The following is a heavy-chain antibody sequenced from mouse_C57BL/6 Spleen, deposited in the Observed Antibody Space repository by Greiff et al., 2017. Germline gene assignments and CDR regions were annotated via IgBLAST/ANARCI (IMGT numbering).Heavy chain of an antibody. CDR1: GYSITSGYY. J-gene: IGHJ2*01. D-gene: IGHD1-1*02. Sequence: VQLKESGPGLVKPSQSLSLTCSVTGYSITSGYYCNWIRQFPGNKLEWMGYISYDGSNNYNPSLKNRISITRDTSKNQFFLKLNSVTTEDTATYYCARERNYGNFDYWGQGTTLTVSS. V-gene: IGHV3-6*01. CDR2: ISYDGSN. CDR3: ARERNYGNFDY.